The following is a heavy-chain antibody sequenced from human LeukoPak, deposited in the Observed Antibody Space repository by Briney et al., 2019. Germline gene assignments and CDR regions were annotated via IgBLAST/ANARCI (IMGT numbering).Heavy chain of an antibody. Sequence: ASVKVSCKASGYTFTADYMHWVRQAPGQGLEWMGWINPNSGGTNYAQKFQGRVTMTRDTSISKAYMELSRLRSDDTAVYYCARVGGLLWFGELEDYYYMDVWGKGTTVTVSS. D-gene: IGHD3-10*01. CDR1: GYTFTADY. V-gene: IGHV1-2*02. CDR3: ARVGGLLWFGELEDYYYMDV. CDR2: INPNSGGT. J-gene: IGHJ6*03.